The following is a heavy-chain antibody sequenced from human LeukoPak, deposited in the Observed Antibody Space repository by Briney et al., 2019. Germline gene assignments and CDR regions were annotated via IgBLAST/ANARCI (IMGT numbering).Heavy chain of an antibody. D-gene: IGHD5/OR15-5a*01. Sequence: PGGSLRLSCAASGFTFSSYEMNWVRQAPGKGLEWVSYISTTGTIIYYADSVKGRFTISRDNAKNSLYLQMNSLRAEDTAMYYCARVASTRYYFDYWGQGTLVTVSS. J-gene: IGHJ4*02. CDR2: ISTTGTII. CDR3: ARVASTRYYFDY. CDR1: GFTFSSYE. V-gene: IGHV3-48*03.